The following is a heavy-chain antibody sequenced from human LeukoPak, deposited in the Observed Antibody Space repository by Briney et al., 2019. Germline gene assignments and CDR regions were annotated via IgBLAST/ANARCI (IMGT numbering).Heavy chain of an antibody. Sequence: SQTLSLTCTVSGGSISSGSYGWGGIRQPGGKGLEGIERMYTSGNTNDNPDNKSRFRISVDTSKNQFSLKLSSVTAADTAVYYCARAHDYGKVFDYWGQGTLVTVSS. CDR1: GGSISSGSYG. D-gene: IGHD4-17*01. CDR3: ARAHDYGKVFDY. CDR2: MYTSGNT. V-gene: IGHV4-61*02. J-gene: IGHJ4*02.